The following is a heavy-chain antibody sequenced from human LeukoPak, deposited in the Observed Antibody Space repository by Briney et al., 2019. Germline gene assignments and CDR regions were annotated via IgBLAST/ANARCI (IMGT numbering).Heavy chain of an antibody. D-gene: IGHD3-3*01. Sequence: SVKLSCKASGGTFSSYAISWVRQAPGQGLEWMGGIIPIFGTANYAQKFQGRVTITADESTSTAYMELSSLRSEDTAVYYCARSITIFGVVISAFDIWGQGTMVTVSS. CDR3: ARSITIFGVVISAFDI. CDR1: GGTFSSYA. CDR2: IIPIFGTA. V-gene: IGHV1-69*13. J-gene: IGHJ3*02.